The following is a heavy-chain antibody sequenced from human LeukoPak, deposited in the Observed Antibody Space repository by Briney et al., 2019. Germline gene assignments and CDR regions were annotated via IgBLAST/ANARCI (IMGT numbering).Heavy chain of an antibody. CDR2: ISGSSSYI. CDR1: GFPFSSFS. D-gene: IGHD6-19*01. Sequence: GGSLRLSCAASGFPFSSFSMDWARQPPGKGREWVSSISGSSSYIYYTGSVECRFTISRHNAKNSLYRQVSSLRAEDTVVYYCARDGGSGSTHDYWGEGTLVTVSS. CDR3: ARDGGSGSTHDY. J-gene: IGHJ4*02. V-gene: IGHV3-21*01.